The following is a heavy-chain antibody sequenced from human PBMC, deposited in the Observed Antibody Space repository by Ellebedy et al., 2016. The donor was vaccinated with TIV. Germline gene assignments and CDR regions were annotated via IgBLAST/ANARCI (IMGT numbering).Heavy chain of an antibody. CDR3: ASTLGYCSSTSCYATNYYYYYGMDV. Sequence: SVKVSCXASGGTFSSYAISWVRQAPGQGLEWMGGIIPIFGTANYAQKFQGRVTITADKSTSTAYMELSSLRSEDTAVYYCASTLGYCSSTSCYATNYYYYYGMDVWGQGTTVTVSS. CDR1: GGTFSSYA. V-gene: IGHV1-69*06. CDR2: IIPIFGTA. D-gene: IGHD2-2*01. J-gene: IGHJ6*02.